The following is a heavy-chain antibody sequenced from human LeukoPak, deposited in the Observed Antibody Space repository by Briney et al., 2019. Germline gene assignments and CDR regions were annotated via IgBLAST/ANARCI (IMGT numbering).Heavy chain of an antibody. J-gene: IGHJ4*02. CDR3: ARGRGTYYDYVWGSSQFDY. V-gene: IGHV1-69*13. Sequence: SVKVSCKASGYTFTSYGISWVRQAPGQGLEWMGGIIPIFGTANYAQKFQGRVTITADESTSTAYMELSSLRSEDTAVYYCARGRGTYYDYVWGSSQFDYWGQGTLVTVSS. D-gene: IGHD3-16*01. CDR2: IIPIFGTA. CDR1: GYTFTSYG.